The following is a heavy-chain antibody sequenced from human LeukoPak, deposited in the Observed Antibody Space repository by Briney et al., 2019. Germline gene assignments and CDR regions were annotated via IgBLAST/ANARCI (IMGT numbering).Heavy chain of an antibody. CDR1: GGTFSNYA. D-gene: IGHD3-22*01. CDR2: IIPIFGTA. J-gene: IGHJ6*03. V-gene: IGHV1-69*13. CDR3: ARGYYDSSGSPYYYYYMDV. Sequence: ASVKVSCKASGGTFSNYAISWVRQAPGQGLEWMGGIIPIFGTANYAQKFQGRVTITVEESTSTAYMELSSLRSEDTAVYYCARGYYDSSGSPYYYYYMDVWGKGTTATVSS.